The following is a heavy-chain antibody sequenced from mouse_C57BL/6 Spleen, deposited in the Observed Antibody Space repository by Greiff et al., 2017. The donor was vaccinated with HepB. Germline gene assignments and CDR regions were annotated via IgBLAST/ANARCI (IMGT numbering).Heavy chain of an antibody. Sequence: VQLQQSGAELVRPGASVKLSCTASGFNIKDYYMHWVKQRPEQGLEWIGRIDPEDGDTEYAPKFQGKATMTADPSSNTAYLQLSSLTSEDTAVYYCTGYGSSFYYFDYWGQGTTLTVSS. CDR2: IDPEDGDT. J-gene: IGHJ2*01. D-gene: IGHD1-1*01. V-gene: IGHV14-1*01. CDR3: TGYGSSFYYFDY. CDR1: GFNIKDYY.